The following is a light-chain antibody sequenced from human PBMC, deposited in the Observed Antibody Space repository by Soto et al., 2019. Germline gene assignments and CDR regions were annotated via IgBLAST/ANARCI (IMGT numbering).Light chain of an antibody. V-gene: IGLV2-11*01. J-gene: IGLJ2*01. CDR3: CSYAGTYTWI. CDR2: DVT. CDR1: SSNVGSYNY. Sequence: QSVLTQPRSVSGSPGQSVTISCTRTSSNVGSYNYVSWYQQHPGQVPELIIYDVTKRPSGVPDRFSGSKSGNTASLTISGLQVDDEADYYCCSYAGTYTWIFGGGTKLTVL.